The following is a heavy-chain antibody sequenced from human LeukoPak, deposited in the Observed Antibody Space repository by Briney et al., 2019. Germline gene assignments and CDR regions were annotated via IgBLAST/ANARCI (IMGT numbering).Heavy chain of an antibody. CDR3: ARDQYCSSTSCSGGAFDI. J-gene: IGHJ3*02. V-gene: IGHV3-21*01. D-gene: IGHD2-2*01. Sequence: KPGGSLRLSCAASGFTLSSYSMNWVRQAPGKGLEWVSSISRSSSYIYYADSVKGRFTISRDNAKNSLYLQMNSLRAEDTAVYYCARDQYCSSTSCSGGAFDIWGQGTMVTVSS. CDR2: ISRSSSYI. CDR1: GFTLSSYS.